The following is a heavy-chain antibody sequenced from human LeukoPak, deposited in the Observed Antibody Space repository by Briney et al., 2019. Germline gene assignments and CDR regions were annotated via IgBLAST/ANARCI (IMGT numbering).Heavy chain of an antibody. D-gene: IGHD6-13*01. CDR1: GFTFSSYW. Sequence: GGSLRLSCAASGFTFSSYWMSWARQAPGKGLEWVAVISYDGSNKYYADSVKGRFTISRDNSKNTLYLQMNSLRAEDTAVYYCAKDRSSSIDYWGQGTLVTVSS. J-gene: IGHJ4*02. CDR2: ISYDGSNK. CDR3: AKDRSSSIDY. V-gene: IGHV3-30*18.